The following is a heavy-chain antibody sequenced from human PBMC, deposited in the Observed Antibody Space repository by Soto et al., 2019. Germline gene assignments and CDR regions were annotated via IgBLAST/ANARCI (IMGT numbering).Heavy chain of an antibody. CDR2: ISDTGSSH. V-gene: IGHV3-30*18. D-gene: IGHD2-2*01. CDR3: AKDRGGDCPDNSCYFGADY. CDR1: GFTFSSYG. J-gene: IGHJ4*02. Sequence: GGSLRLSCAGSGFTFSSYGMHWVRQAPGKGLECVAVISDTGSSHYYAASVEGRFTISRENSKNTLSLHMDRLRVEGTAVYYCAKDRGGDCPDNSCYFGADYWGQGTPVTAPQ.